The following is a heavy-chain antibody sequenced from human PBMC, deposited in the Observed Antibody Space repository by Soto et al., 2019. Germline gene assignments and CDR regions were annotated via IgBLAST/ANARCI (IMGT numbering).Heavy chain of an antibody. Sequence: GGSLRLSCAASGFTFNSYYMTWVRQAPGKGLEWVANIRQDGSDKYYVDSVKGRFTISRDNAKKSLYLQMNSLRAEDTAVYYCAGERGGPTTSAFDIWGQGTMVTVSS. CDR1: GFTFNSYY. CDR3: AGERGGPTTSAFDI. V-gene: IGHV3-7*04. D-gene: IGHD1-26*01. CDR2: IRQDGSDK. J-gene: IGHJ3*02.